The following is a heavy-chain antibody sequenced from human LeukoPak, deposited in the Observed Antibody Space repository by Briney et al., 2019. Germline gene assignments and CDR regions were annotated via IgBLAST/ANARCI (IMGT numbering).Heavy chain of an antibody. CDR3: AREVKEGSSSYYFDY. Sequence: ASVKVSCKASGYTFTSYYMHWVRQAPGQGLEWMGIINPSGGSTSYAQKFQGRVTVTRDTSTSTVYMELSSLRSEDTAVYYCAREVKEGSSSYYFDYWGQGTLVTVSS. D-gene: IGHD6-6*01. V-gene: IGHV1-46*01. J-gene: IGHJ4*02. CDR1: GYTFTSYY. CDR2: INPSGGST.